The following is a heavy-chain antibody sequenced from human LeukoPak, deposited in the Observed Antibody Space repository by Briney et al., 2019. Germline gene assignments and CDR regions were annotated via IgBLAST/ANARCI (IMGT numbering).Heavy chain of an antibody. CDR1: GFTFSSYW. CDR3: ARVKMTTVPSKYAFDI. CDR2: IKQDGSEK. D-gene: IGHD4-17*01. Sequence: GGSLRLSCTASGFTFSSYWMSWVRQAPGKGLEWVANIKQDGSEKYYVDSVKGRFTISRDNAKNSLYLQMNSLRAEDTAVYYCARVKMTTVPSKYAFDIWGQGTMVTVSS. V-gene: IGHV3-7*01. J-gene: IGHJ3*02.